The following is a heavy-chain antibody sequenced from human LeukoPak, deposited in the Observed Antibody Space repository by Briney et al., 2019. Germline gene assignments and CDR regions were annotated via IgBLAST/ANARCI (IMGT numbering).Heavy chain of an antibody. CDR2: LNHAGTEQ. CDR1: GFTFTTYW. V-gene: IGHV3-7*01. D-gene: IGHD3-22*01. CDR3: ARDSFAGYDSSGYSSYDY. J-gene: IGHJ4*02. Sequence: PGGSLRLSCVASGFTFTTYWMSWVRQSPGKGLECVANLNHAGTEQYYVDSVKGRFTISRDNTKNSLSLQMNSLRVEDTAVYYCARDSFAGYDSSGYSSYDYWGQGTLVTVSS.